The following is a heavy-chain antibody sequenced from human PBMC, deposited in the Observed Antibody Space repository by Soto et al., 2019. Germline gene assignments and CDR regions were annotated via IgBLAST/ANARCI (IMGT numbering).Heavy chain of an antibody. D-gene: IGHD2-2*03. J-gene: IGHJ5*01. Sequence: PSETLSLTCTVSGDFNKIYYWSWIRQPPGKGLEWIGYSYFSGNTKYSPSLKSRVTMSVDTSKNHFSLKLISVTTADTAVYFCAREGNLGRWIQPLDSWGQGTLVTVSS. CDR3: AREGNLGRWIQPLDS. CDR1: GDFNKIYY. CDR2: SYFSGNT. V-gene: IGHV4-59*01.